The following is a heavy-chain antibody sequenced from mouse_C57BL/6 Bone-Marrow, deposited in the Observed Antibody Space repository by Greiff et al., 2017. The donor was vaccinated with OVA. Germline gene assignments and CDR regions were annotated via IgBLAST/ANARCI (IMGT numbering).Heavy chain of an antibody. D-gene: IGHD1-1*01. Sequence: EVKLVESGGGLVKPGGSLKLSCAASGFTFSDYGMHWVRQAPEKGLEWVAYISSGSSTIYYADTVKGRFTISRDNAKNTLFLQMTSLRSEDTAMYYCARGYYYGSNDAMDYWGQGTSVTVSS. CDR1: GFTFSDYG. CDR2: ISSGSSTI. CDR3: ARGYYYGSNDAMDY. V-gene: IGHV5-17*01. J-gene: IGHJ4*01.